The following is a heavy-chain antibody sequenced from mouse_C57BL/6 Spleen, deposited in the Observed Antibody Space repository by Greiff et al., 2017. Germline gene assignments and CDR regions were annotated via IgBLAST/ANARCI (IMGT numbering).Heavy chain of an antibody. CDR1: GYTFTSYW. V-gene: IGHV1-72*01. D-gene: IGHD1-1*01. CDR2: IDPNSGGT. J-gene: IGHJ4*01. CDR3: ARGDYYGSSYGYAMDY. Sequence: QVQLQQHGAELVKPGASVKLSCKASGYTFTSYWMHWVKQRPGRGLEWIGRIDPNSGGTKYNEKFKSKATLTVDKPSSTAYMQLSSLTSEDSAVYDCARGDYYGSSYGYAMDYWGQGTSVTVSS.